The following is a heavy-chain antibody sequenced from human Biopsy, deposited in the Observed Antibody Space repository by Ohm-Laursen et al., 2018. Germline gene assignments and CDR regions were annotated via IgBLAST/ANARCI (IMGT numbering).Heavy chain of an antibody. CDR2: ISETTRTI. J-gene: IGHJ4*02. V-gene: IGHV3-48*01. CDR3: VGDGWLEWPPRGDGYFDC. D-gene: IGHD3-3*01. Sequence: SLRLSCTAPGFTFGRYSMNWIRQAPGKGLEWVSYISETTRTIYYADSVKGRFIISRDNAKNSLYLQMNSLRVDDTAVYYCVGDGWLEWPPRGDGYFDCWGQGTLVTVSS. CDR1: GFTFGRYS.